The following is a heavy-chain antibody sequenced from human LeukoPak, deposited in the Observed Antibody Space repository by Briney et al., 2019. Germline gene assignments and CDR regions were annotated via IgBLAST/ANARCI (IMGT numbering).Heavy chain of an antibody. Sequence: SETLSLTCAVYGGSFSGYYWSWIRQPPGKGLEWIGEIDHSGRTNSNASLKSRVTISVDTSKNQFSLKLSSVTAADTAVYYCARGREMATYNWFDPWGQGTLVTVSS. D-gene: IGHD5-24*01. CDR1: GGSFSGYY. J-gene: IGHJ5*02. V-gene: IGHV4-34*01. CDR2: IDHSGRT. CDR3: ARGREMATYNWFDP.